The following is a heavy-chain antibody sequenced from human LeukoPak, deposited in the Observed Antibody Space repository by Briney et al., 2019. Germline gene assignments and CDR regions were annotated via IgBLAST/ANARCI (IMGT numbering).Heavy chain of an antibody. CDR1: GGFISSYY. J-gene: IGHJ6*02. Sequence: PSETLSLTCTVPGGFISSYYWSWIRQPAGKGLEWIGRIYTSGSTNYNPSLKSRVTMSVDTSKNQFSLKPSSVTAADTAVYYCARDRSWAAQWLAPGNYYGMDVWGQGTTVTVSS. D-gene: IGHD6-19*01. CDR3: ARDRSWAAQWLAPGNYYGMDV. V-gene: IGHV4-4*07. CDR2: IYTSGST.